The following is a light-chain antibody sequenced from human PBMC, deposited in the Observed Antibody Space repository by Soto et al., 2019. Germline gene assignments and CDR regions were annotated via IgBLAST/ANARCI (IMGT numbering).Light chain of an antibody. CDR2: EVS. CDR3: YSYAGGDTYYV. CDR1: SSEVGNYNL. V-gene: IGLV2-23*02. Sequence: QSALTQPASVSGSPGQSITISCTGTSSEVGNYNLVSWYQQHPGKAPKLMIYEVSKRPSGVSSRFSGSKSGNTASLTISGLQAEDEADYYCYSYAGGDTYYVFGTGTKLTVL. J-gene: IGLJ1*01.